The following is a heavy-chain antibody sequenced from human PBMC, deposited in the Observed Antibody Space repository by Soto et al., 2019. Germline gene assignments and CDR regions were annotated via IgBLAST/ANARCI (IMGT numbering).Heavy chain of an antibody. Sequence: GSLRLSCAASGFTFSSYRMNWVRQAPGKGLEWVSSISSSSSYIYYADSVKGRFTISRDNAKNSLYLQMNSLRAEDTAVYYCSRDPFTMIVVVTPCLDYWGQGTLVTVSS. D-gene: IGHD3-22*01. CDR3: SRDPFTMIVVVTPCLDY. J-gene: IGHJ4*02. CDR2: ISSSSSYI. V-gene: IGHV3-21*01. CDR1: GFTFSSYR.